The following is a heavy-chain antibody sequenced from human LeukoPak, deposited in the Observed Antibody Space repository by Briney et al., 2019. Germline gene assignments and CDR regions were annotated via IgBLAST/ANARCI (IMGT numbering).Heavy chain of an antibody. Sequence: SETLSLTCTVSGYSISSGYYWGWIRQPPGKGLEWIGSIYHSGSTYYNPSLKSRVTISVDTSKNQFSLKLSSVTAADTAVYYCARDLPFLEIPNPENWFDPWGQGTLVTVSS. CDR3: ARDLPFLEIPNPENWFDP. CDR1: GYSISSGYY. V-gene: IGHV4-38-2*02. CDR2: IYHSGST. J-gene: IGHJ5*02. D-gene: IGHD3-3*01.